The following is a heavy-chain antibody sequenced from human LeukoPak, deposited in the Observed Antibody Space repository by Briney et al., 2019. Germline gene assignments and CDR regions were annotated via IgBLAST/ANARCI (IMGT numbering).Heavy chain of an antibody. CDR3: ARGYCSGGSCYSVENWFDP. CDR2: INPNSGGT. V-gene: IGHV1-2*06. J-gene: IGHJ5*02. D-gene: IGHD2-15*01. Sequence: VASVKVSCKAAGYTFTGYYMFWVRQAPGQGLEWMGRINPNSGGTNYAQKFQGRVTITSDTSISTAYMELSRLRSDDTAVYYCARGYCSGGSCYSVENWFDPWGQGTLVTVSS. CDR1: GYTFTGYY.